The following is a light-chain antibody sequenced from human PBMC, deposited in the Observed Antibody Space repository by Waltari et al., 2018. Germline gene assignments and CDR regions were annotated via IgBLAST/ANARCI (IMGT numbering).Light chain of an antibody. CDR1: SSNIGINA. J-gene: IGLJ2*01. V-gene: IGLV1-44*01. Sequence: QSVVTQPPSSSGTPGQRVTLSCSGGSSNIGINAVSWYQQLPGTAPKLLLYSNNQRPSGVPDRFSGSKSGTSASLAISGLQSEDEADYYCSTWDDSLNGLVFGGGTKLTVL. CDR2: SNN. CDR3: STWDDSLNGLV.